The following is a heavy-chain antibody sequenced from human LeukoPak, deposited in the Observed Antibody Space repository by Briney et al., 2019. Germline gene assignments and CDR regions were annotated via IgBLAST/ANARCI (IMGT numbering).Heavy chain of an antibody. J-gene: IGHJ1*01. CDR3: ASYYYDSSGYYYLYFQH. D-gene: IGHD3-22*01. CDR1: GYTFTGYY. Sequence: ASVKVSCKASGYTFTGYYMHWVRQAPGQGLEWMGRINPNSGGTNYAQKFQGRVTMTRDTSISTAYMELSRLRSDDTAVYYRASYYYDSSGYYYLYFQHWGQGTLVTVSS. CDR2: INPNSGGT. V-gene: IGHV1-2*06.